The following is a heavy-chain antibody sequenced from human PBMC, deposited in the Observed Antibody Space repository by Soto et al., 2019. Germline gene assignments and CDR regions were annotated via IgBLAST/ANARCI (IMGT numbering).Heavy chain of an antibody. J-gene: IGHJ4*02. CDR1: GFTFSSYW. CDR2: IDIAGNTT. V-gene: IGHV3-74*01. D-gene: IGHD6-19*01. Sequence: GGSLRLSCAASGFTFSSYWMHWVRQTPGKGLVWVSRIDIAGNTTTYADSVKGRFTISRDNAKNTLYLQMNSLRAEDTAVYYCARDQTVAGPTTFDCCGQGTLVTVSS. CDR3: ARDQTVAGPTTFDC.